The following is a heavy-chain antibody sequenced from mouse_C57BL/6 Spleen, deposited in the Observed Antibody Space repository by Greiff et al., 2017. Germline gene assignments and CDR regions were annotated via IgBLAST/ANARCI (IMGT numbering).Heavy chain of an antibody. CDR3: ARTGTLYAMDY. V-gene: IGHV1-82*01. CDR2: IYPGDGDT. J-gene: IGHJ4*01. D-gene: IGHD4-1*01. Sequence: VQLQESGPELVKPGASVTISCKASGYAFSSSWMNWVKQRPGKGLEWIGRIYPGDGDTNYNGKFKGKATLTADKSSSTAYMQLSSLTSEDSAVYFCARTGTLYAMDYWGQGTSVTVSS. CDR1: GYAFSSSW.